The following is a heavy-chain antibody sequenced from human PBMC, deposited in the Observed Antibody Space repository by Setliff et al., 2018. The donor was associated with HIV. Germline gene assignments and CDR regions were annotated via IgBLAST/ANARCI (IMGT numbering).Heavy chain of an antibody. V-gene: IGHV4-4*07. J-gene: IGHJ4*02. CDR3: ARAAAGNTGPFDL. D-gene: IGHD4-17*01. Sequence: NLPETLSLTCTVSDSGTYYWSWIRQPAGKGLEWIGRVSSRGDTNYNPSLKSRVTMSVGTSKNQFSLKLTSVTASDTAVYYCARAAAGNTGPFDLWGQGSPVTVSS. CDR1: DSGTYY. CDR2: VSSRGDT.